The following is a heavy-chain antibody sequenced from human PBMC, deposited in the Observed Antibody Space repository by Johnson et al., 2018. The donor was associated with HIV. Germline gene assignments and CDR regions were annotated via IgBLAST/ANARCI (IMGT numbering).Heavy chain of an antibody. J-gene: IGHJ3*02. CDR3: ASSSLAWGVDAFDI. D-gene: IGHD3-10*01. V-gene: IGHV3-20*04. CDR2: INWNGGST. CDR1: GFTFDDYG. Sequence: VQLVESGGGVVRPGGSLRLSCAASGFTFDDYGVSWVRQAPGKGLEWVSGINWNGGSTGYADSVKGRFTISRDNSKNTLYLQMNSLRVEDTAVYYCASSSLAWGVDAFDIWGQGTKVTVSS.